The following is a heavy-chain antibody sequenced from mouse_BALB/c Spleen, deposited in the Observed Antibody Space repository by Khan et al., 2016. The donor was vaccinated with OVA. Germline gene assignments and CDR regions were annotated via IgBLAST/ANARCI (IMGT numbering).Heavy chain of an antibody. Sequence: EVELVESGGDLVKPGGSLKLSCAASGFTFSSYSMSWVRQTPDKRLEWVATIGSGGDYTYYPDNVKGRFTISRDNAKNTLYLQMSSLTSEDTSIYYDESHLTGSVTYWGQGTLVTVSA. CDR3: ESHLTGSVTY. J-gene: IGHJ3*01. CDR1: GFTFSSYS. D-gene: IGHD4-1*01. CDR2: IGSGGDYT. V-gene: IGHV5-6*01.